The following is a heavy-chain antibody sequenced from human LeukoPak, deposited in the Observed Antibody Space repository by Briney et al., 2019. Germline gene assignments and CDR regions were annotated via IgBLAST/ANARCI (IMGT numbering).Heavy chain of an antibody. D-gene: IGHD6-13*01. Sequence: PSETLSLTCTVSGGSISSYYWSWIRQPPGKGLEWIGYIYYSGSTNYNPSLKSRVTISVGTSKNQFSLKLSSVTAADTVVYYCARGGSSWPPPPFSFDYWDQGTLVTVSS. J-gene: IGHJ4*02. CDR2: IYYSGST. CDR3: ARGGSSWPPPPFSFDY. CDR1: GGSISSYY. V-gene: IGHV4-59*01.